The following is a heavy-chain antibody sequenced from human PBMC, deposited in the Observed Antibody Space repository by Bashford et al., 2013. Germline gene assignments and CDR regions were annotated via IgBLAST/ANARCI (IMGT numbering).Heavy chain of an antibody. V-gene: IGHV3-30*18. J-gene: IGHJ4*02. CDR3: ANRVERQHPPFDY. Sequence: VRQAPGKGLEWVAVISYDGSNEYYADSVKGRFTIARDNSKNTLYLQMNSLRAEDTAVYYCANRVERQHPPFDYWGQGTLVTVSS. D-gene: IGHD1-1*01. CDR2: ISYDGSNE.